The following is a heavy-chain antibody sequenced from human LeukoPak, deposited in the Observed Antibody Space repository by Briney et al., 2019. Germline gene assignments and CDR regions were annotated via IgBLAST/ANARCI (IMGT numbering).Heavy chain of an antibody. D-gene: IGHD3-3*01. CDR1: GFTFSSYW. J-gene: IGHJ4*02. Sequence: GGSLRLSCAASGFTFSSYWMHWVRQAPGKGLVGVSRINSDGSSTSYADSVKGRFTISRDNAKNTLYLQMNSLRAEDTAVYYCARTIFGVVTGFDYWGQGTLVTVSS. V-gene: IGHV3-74*01. CDR3: ARTIFGVVTGFDY. CDR2: INSDGSST.